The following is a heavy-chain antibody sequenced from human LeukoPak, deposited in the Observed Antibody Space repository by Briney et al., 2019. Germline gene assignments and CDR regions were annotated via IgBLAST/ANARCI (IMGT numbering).Heavy chain of an antibody. D-gene: IGHD1-26*01. CDR2: ISTSSTYI. Sequence: PGGSLRLSCAASEFTLRSYSMHWVRQAPGKGLEWVSYISTSSTYIYYADSVKGRFSISRDNAQNSLYLHMDSLRAEDTAVYYCARDASGSSIGPIDLWGQGTLATVSS. J-gene: IGHJ4*02. CDR1: EFTLRSYS. V-gene: IGHV3-21*01. CDR3: ARDASGSSIGPIDL.